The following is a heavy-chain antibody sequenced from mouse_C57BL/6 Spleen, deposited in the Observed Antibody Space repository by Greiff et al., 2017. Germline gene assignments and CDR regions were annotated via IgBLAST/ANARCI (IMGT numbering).Heavy chain of an antibody. J-gene: IGHJ3*01. CDR1: GYTFTSYW. CDR3: ARGGTMVTSFAY. D-gene: IGHD2-2*01. CDR2: INPSNGGT. V-gene: IGHV1-53*01. Sequence: QVQLQQPGTELVKPGASVKLSCKASGYTFTSYWMHWVTQRPGQGLEWIGNINPSNGGTNYNEKFKSKATLTVDKSSSTAYMQLSSLTSEDAAVYYCARGGTMVTSFAYWGQGTLVTVSA.